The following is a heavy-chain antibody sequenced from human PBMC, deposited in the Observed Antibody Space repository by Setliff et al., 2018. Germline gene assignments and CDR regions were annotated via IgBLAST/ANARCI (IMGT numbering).Heavy chain of an antibody. D-gene: IGHD6-19*01. CDR1: GGSISGSSNY. J-gene: IGHJ5*02. V-gene: IGHV4-39*01. Sequence: SETLSLTCTVSGGSISGSSNYWGWIRQPPGKGLEWIGSIYYSGSTNYNPSLKSRVTISVDTSKNQFSLKLSSVTAADTAVYYCARQRGQWLVIWFDPWGQGTLVTVPQ. CDR2: IYYSGST. CDR3: ARQRGQWLVIWFDP.